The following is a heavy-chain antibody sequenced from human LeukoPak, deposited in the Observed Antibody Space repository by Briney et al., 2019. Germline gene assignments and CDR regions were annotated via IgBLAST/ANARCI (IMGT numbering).Heavy chain of an antibody. Sequence: ASVKVSCKASGYTFSGYYIHWARQAPGQGLEWMGYSSPNSGGANSAQKFRGRVTMTRDTSISTAYMELTRLGSDDTAVYYCAREGDGLLSKDFDYWGQGTLVTVSS. J-gene: IGHJ4*02. CDR1: GYTFSGYY. V-gene: IGHV1-2*02. D-gene: IGHD2-15*01. CDR2: SSPNSGGA. CDR3: AREGDGLLSKDFDY.